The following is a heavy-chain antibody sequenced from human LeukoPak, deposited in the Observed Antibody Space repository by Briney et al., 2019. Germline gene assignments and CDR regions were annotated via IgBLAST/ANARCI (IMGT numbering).Heavy chain of an antibody. CDR3: ARDLPLEGMDV. V-gene: IGHV3-33*08. J-gene: IGHJ6*02. CDR1: GFTFSIYA. CDR2: IWYDGSNK. Sequence: ETGGSLRLSCAASGFTFSIYAMTWVRQAPGKGLEWVAVIWYDGSNKYYADSVKGRFTISRDNSKNTLYLQMNSLRAEDTAVYYCARDLPLEGMDVWGQGTTVTVSS.